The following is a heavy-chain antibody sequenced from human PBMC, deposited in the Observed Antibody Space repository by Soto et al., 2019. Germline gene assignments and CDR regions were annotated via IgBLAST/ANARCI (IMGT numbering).Heavy chain of an antibody. J-gene: IGHJ6*02. Sequence: DVQLAESGGGLVQPGGSLRLSCVASGQTFNRYWMSWVRQAPGKGLEWVANIKQDGTEEYYVDSVKGRFTISRDNAKKSLHLQMNSLRAEGTAMYDCVTTHFESWAFNLYGLDVWGQGTTVTVS. CDR3: VTTHFESWAFNLYGLDV. D-gene: IGHD3-3*02. V-gene: IGHV3-7*03. CDR2: IKQDGTEE. CDR1: GQTFNRYW.